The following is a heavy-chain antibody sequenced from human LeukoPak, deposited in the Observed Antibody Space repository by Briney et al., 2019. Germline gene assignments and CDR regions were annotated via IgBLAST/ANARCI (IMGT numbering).Heavy chain of an antibody. CDR1: GFTVSSTD. D-gene: IGHD3-9*01. J-gene: IGHJ3*02. V-gene: IGHV3-53*01. CDR3: AAGGLTSQRHAFEI. CDR2: MYRAGNI. Sequence: GGSLRLSCLVSGFTVSSTDMTWVRQIPGKGLDWVSFMYRAGNIYYSDSVRGRFNMSRDISQKVVYLEINNLRAEDTAVYYCAAGGLTSQRHAFEIWGHGTVVTVSS.